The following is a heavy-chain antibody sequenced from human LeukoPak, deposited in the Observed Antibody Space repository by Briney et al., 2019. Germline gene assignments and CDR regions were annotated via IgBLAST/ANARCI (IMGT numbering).Heavy chain of an antibody. CDR2: IYTSGST. V-gene: IGHV4-4*07. J-gene: IGHJ6*03. CDR1: GGSTSTYY. Sequence: SETLSLTCTVSGGSTSTYYWSWIRQPAGKGLEWIGRIYTSGSTNYNPSLKSRVTMSVDTSKNQFSLKLSSVTAADTAVYYCARGGYSGYGGGLFYYYYMDVWGKGTTVTISS. D-gene: IGHD5-12*01. CDR3: ARGGYSGYGGGLFYYYYMDV.